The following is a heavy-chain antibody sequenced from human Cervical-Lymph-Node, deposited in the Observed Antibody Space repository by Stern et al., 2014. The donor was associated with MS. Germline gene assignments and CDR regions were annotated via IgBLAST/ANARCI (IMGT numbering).Heavy chain of an antibody. CDR1: GGTFSFYA. CDR3: ARDRRHFDTSGGYYFDS. V-gene: IGHV1-69*01. Sequence: QVQLVQSGAEVKKPGSSVKVSCTASGGTFSFYAINWVRQAPGQGPEWMGGIIPIVGTANYAQNFQGRVTITADESTNTAYMELSSLRSEDTAVYYCARDRRHFDTSGGYYFDSWGKGTLVTVSP. D-gene: IGHD3-22*01. J-gene: IGHJ4*02. CDR2: IIPIVGTA.